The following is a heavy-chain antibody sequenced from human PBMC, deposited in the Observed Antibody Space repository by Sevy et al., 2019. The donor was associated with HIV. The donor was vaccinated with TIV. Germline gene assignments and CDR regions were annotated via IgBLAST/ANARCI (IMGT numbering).Heavy chain of an antibody. V-gene: IGHV3-33*01. Sequence: GGSLRLSCAASGFTFSSYGMHWVRQAPGKGLEWVALIWFDGSNTYYADAMKGRITISRDIAKNTLHLQMNSLRGEDTAVYYCARDLEFYDNGDYGPAFMPDYWGQGTLVTVSS. J-gene: IGHJ4*02. CDR2: IWFDGSNT. CDR1: GFTFSSYG. D-gene: IGHD4-17*01. CDR3: ARDLEFYDNGDYGPAFMPDY.